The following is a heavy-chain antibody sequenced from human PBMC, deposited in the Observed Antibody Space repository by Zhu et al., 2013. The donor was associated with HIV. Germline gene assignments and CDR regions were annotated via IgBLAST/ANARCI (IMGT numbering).Heavy chain of an antibody. CDR2: INPISGAT. CDR3: ASGHFFESGY. Sequence: QVQLVQSGAEVKKPGSSVKVSCKASGGTFSSYAISWVRQAPGQGLEWMGGINPISGATNYAQNFQGRITISADGITNTAYMDLTSLTSEDTAVYFDASGHFFESGYWGQGTLVTVSS. CDR1: GGTFSSYA. D-gene: IGHD6-19*01. V-gene: IGHV1-69*01. J-gene: IGHJ4*02.